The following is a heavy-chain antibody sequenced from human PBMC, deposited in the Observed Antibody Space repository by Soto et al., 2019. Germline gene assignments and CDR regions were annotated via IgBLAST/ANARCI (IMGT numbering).Heavy chain of an antibody. CDR3: ARTPLLGDAFDI. Sequence: SETLSLTCTVSGASINTYYWAWIRQPPGKGLEWIGYIHNSGTTDYNPSLKSRVTMSVDTSKSQFSLKLSSVTAADTAVYYCARTPLLGDAFDIWGQGTMVTVSS. J-gene: IGHJ3*02. CDR2: IHNSGTT. CDR1: GASINTYY. V-gene: IGHV4-59*01.